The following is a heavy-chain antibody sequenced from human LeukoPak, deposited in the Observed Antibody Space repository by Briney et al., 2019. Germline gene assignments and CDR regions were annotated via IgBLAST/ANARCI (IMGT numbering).Heavy chain of an antibody. V-gene: IGHV1-24*01. Sequence: ASVKVSCKASGGTFSSYAISWVRQAPGQGLEWMGGFDPEDGETIYAQKFQGRVTMTEDTSTDTAYMELSSLRSEDTAVYYCATPRGGNGVDYFDYWGQGTLVTVSS. J-gene: IGHJ4*02. D-gene: IGHD4-23*01. CDR3: ATPRGGNGVDYFDY. CDR1: GGTFSSYA. CDR2: FDPEDGET.